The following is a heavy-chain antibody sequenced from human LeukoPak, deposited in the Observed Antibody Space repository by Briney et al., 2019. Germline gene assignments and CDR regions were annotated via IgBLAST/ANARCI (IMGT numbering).Heavy chain of an antibody. V-gene: IGHV3-7*03. CDR2: IKQDETEK. J-gene: IGHJ4*02. CDR1: GFTFSNFW. D-gene: IGHD4-17*01. CDR3: AKDNSMTRVD. Sequence: PGGSLRLSCTASGFTFSNFWMGWVRQAPGKGLEWVANIKQDETEKFYLGSVKGRFTISRDNAKNSLYLQMNSLRAEDTAVYYCAKDNSMTRVDWGQGTLVTVSS.